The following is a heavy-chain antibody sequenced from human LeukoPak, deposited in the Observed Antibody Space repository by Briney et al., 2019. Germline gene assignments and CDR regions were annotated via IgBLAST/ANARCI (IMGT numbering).Heavy chain of an antibody. CDR3: ARDEVVANADYYYYMDV. D-gene: IGHD2-15*01. Sequence: GGSLRLSCAASGFTFSSYWMSWVRQAPGKGLEWVANIKQDGSEKYYVDSVKGRFTISRDNAKNSLYLQMNSLRAEDTAVYYCARDEVVANADYYYYMDVWGKGTTVTVSS. CDR2: IKQDGSEK. J-gene: IGHJ6*03. CDR1: GFTFSSYW. V-gene: IGHV3-7*01.